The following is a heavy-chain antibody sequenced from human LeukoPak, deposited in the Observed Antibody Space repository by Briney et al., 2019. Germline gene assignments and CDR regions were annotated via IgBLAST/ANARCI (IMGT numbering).Heavy chain of an antibody. Sequence: GGSLRLSCAASGFTFDAYSMHWVRQAPGKGLEWVSLISWDGGGTYYAASVKGRFTISRDNSKNSLYLQMNSLRIEDTAFYYCAKEGGGGEIDYRGQGTLVTVSS. J-gene: IGHJ4*02. CDR1: GFTFDAYS. D-gene: IGHD3-16*01. CDR3: AKEGGGGEIDY. V-gene: IGHV3-43*01. CDR2: ISWDGGGT.